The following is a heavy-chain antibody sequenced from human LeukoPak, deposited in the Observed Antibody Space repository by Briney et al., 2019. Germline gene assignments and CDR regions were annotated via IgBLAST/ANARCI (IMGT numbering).Heavy chain of an antibody. J-gene: IGHJ4*02. CDR3: TRLPMITFGGVIEDY. CDR1: GFTFSGSA. D-gene: IGHD3-16*01. V-gene: IGHV3-73*01. Sequence: GGSLRLSCAASGFTFSGSAMHWVRQAPGKGLEWVGRIRSKANSYATAYAASVKGRFTISRDDSKNTAYLQMNSLKTEDTAVYYCTRLPMITFGGVIEDYWGQGTLVTVSS. CDR2: IRSKANSYAT.